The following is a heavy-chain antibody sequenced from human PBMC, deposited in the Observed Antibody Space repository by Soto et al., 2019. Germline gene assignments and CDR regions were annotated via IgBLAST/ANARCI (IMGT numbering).Heavy chain of an antibody. Sequence: GGSLRLSCAASGFTFSSYWMSWVRQAPGKGLEWVANIKQDGSGKYYVDSVKGRLTISRDNAKNSLYLQMNSLRAEDTAVYYCARSASSTSDLPFQHWGQGTLVTVSS. CDR1: GFTFSSYW. CDR3: ARSASSTSDLPFQH. J-gene: IGHJ1*01. V-gene: IGHV3-7*01. CDR2: IKQDGSGK. D-gene: IGHD2-2*01.